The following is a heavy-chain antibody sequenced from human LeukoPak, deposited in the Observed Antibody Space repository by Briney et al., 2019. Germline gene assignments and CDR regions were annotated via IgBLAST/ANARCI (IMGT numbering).Heavy chain of an antibody. J-gene: IGHJ6*03. CDR3: ARVLPQQLPQNYYCYYYMDV. CDR2: IYYSGST. CDR1: GGSISSYY. Sequence: SETLSLTCTVSGGSISSYYWSWIRQPPGKGLEWIGYIYYSGSTNYNPSLKSRVTISVDTSKNQFSLKLSSVTAADTAVYYCARVLPQQLPQNYYCYYYMDVWGKGTTVTISS. D-gene: IGHD6-13*01. V-gene: IGHV4-59*01.